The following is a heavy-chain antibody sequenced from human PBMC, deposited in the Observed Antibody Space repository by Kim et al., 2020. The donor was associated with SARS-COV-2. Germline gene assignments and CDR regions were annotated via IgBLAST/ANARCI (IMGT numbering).Heavy chain of an antibody. CDR2: IIPMFGTI. CDR1: GAIGDTFSSNA. J-gene: IGHJ3*02. CDR3: AKIFGLGTNSGSFDI. D-gene: IGHD3-10*01. Sequence: SVKVSCKASGAIGDTFSSNAISWVRQAPGQGLEWMGGIIPMFGTIHYAQKLQGRLAIIAEELTSTVYMELRRLRSEDTAVYYCAKIFGLGTNSGSFDIWGQGTEVAVSS. V-gene: IGHV1-69*13.